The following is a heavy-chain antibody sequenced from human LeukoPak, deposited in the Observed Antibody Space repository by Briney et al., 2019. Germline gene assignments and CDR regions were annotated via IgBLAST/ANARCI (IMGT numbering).Heavy chain of an antibody. CDR2: LSYGRST. Sequence: SETLSLTCTVSGDSISSNAYYWGWIRQPPGKGLEWIGILSYGRSTFYSPSLKSGVSMSVDTSKNQFSLKLSSVTAADTAVYYCARQSGPYSSRWFDYWGQGTLVTVS. D-gene: IGHD6-13*01. V-gene: IGHV4-39*01. CDR3: ARQSGPYSSRWFDY. J-gene: IGHJ4*02. CDR1: GDSISSNAYY.